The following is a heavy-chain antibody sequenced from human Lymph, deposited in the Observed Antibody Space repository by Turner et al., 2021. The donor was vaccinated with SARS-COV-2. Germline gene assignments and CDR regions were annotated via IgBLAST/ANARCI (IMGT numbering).Heavy chain of an antibody. D-gene: IGHD2-15*01. Sequence: LIQSGPEVKKPGTSVKVSCKASGFTFSSPAVQWVRQARGQRLEWIGWIIVGSGNTNYAQKCQKRVTITRDMSTSTAYMNLGSLISEDTAICYCAAPYCSGGTCSDGIDIWGQGTMVTVSS. CDR2: IIVGSGNT. V-gene: IGHV1-58*01. CDR1: GFTFSSPA. CDR3: AAPYCSGGTCSDGIDI. J-gene: IGHJ3*02.